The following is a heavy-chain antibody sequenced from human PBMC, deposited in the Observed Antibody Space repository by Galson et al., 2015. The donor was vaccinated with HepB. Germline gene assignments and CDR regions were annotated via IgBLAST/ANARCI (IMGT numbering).Heavy chain of an antibody. D-gene: IGHD3-22*01. J-gene: IGHJ4*02. CDR1: GYTFTSYG. CDR3: ASLHFRYDSSGYYFAY. CDR2: ISAYNGNT. V-gene: IGHV1-18*01. Sequence: SVKVSCKASGYTFTSYGISWVRQAPGQGLEWMGWISAYNGNTNYAQKLQGRVTMTTDTSTSTAYMELRSLRSDDTAVYYCASLHFRYDSSGYYFAYWGQGTLVTVSS.